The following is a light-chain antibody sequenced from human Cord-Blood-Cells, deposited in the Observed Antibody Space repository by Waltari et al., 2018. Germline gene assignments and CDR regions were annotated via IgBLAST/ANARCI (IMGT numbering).Light chain of an antibody. CDR2: DVS. Sequence: QSALTQPASVSGSSGQSITISCTGTSSDVGGYNYVSWYQQHPGKAPKLMIYDVSKRPSGVSNRFSGSKSGNTASLTISGLQAEDEADYYCSSYTSSSTLVFGGGTKLTVL. CDR3: SSYTSSSTLV. CDR1: SSDVGGYNY. J-gene: IGLJ2*01. V-gene: IGLV2-14*01.